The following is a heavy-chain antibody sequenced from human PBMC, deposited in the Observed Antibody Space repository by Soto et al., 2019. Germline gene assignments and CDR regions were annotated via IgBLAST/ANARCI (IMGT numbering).Heavy chain of an antibody. D-gene: IGHD3-3*01. CDR2: ISYDGSNK. V-gene: IGHV3-30*18. CDR3: AKDPHDLRFLEWPGWFDP. CDR1: GFTFSSYG. Sequence: QVQLVESGGGVVQPGRSLRLSCAASGFTFSSYGMHWVRQAPGKGLEWVAVISYDGSNKYYADSVKGRFTISRDNSKNTMYLQMNSLRDEDTAVYYCAKDPHDLRFLEWPGWFDPWGQGTLVTVSS. J-gene: IGHJ5*02.